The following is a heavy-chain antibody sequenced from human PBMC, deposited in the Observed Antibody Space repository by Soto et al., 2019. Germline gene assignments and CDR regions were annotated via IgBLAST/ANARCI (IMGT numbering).Heavy chain of an antibody. CDR2: IFYDGYT. D-gene: IGHD6-13*01. Sequence: QVQLQESGPGLVMPSETLSLTCTVSGDSISGSPYYWGWIRQPPGKRLEWIGSIFYDGYTVYTPSRKSRVTISVDTSKNQFSLNLTSVAAADTATYFCARLQTAVPHYWGQGILVTVSS. CDR1: GDSISGSPYY. CDR3: ARLQTAVPHY. V-gene: IGHV4-39*01. J-gene: IGHJ4*02.